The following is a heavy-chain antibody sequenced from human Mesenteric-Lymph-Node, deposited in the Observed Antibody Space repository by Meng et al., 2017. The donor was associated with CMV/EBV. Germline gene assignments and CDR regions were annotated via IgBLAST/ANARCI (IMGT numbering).Heavy chain of an antibody. J-gene: IGHJ4*02. CDR3: ARDTPTAGQVLDS. CDR1: GFIFSNYW. D-gene: IGHD6-25*01. Sequence: ASGFIFSNYWIHWVRQAPEKGLVWVSRISDDGSLTDYADSVKGRSTMSRDNAKNTLYLEMNGLRAEDTAVYYCARDTPTAGQVLDSWGQGTLVTVSS. V-gene: IGHV3-74*01. CDR2: ISDDGSLT.